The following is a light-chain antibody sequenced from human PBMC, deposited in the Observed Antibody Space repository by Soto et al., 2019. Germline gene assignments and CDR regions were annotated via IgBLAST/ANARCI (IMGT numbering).Light chain of an antibody. J-gene: IGKJ2*01. CDR1: QGISNY. CDR2: TAS. Sequence: DIQMTQSPSAMSASVGDRVTITCRASQGISNYLAWFQQKPGKVPKRLIYTASSLQSGSHQGSAAVDLGQNSLSQSAACSLKIFATYYCLQHSSYPYTFGQGTKLEIK. V-gene: IGKV1-17*03. CDR3: LQHSSYPYT.